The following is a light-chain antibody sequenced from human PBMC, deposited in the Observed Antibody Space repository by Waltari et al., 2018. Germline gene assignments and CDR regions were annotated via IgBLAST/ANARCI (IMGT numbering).Light chain of an antibody. Sequence: EIQMTQSPSSVSASVGDRVTSTCRASQAISSWLAWYQQKPGNSPNLLIYHASNLQSGVPSRFSGSGSGTDFTLTISSLRPEDSATYYCQQGSAFPPTFGQGTKVEIK. J-gene: IGKJ1*01. CDR2: HAS. CDR3: QQGSAFPPT. V-gene: IGKV1-12*01. CDR1: QAISSW.